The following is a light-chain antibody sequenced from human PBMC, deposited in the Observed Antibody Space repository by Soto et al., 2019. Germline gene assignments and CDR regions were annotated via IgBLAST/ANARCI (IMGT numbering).Light chain of an antibody. CDR1: SSNLGAPYD. CDR3: KSYDSSLSGSV. CDR2: GNN. V-gene: IGLV1-40*01. Sequence: QSLVTQPPSVSGAPGQTVLISCSGSSSNLGAPYDVNWFRQLPGTVPRLLIYGNNNRPSGVPDRFSGSKSGTSASLAITGLQAEDEADYYCKSYDSSLSGSVFGTGTKATV. J-gene: IGLJ1*01.